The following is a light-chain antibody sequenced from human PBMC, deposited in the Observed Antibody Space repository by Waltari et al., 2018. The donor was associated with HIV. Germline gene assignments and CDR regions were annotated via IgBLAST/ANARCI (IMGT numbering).Light chain of an antibody. V-gene: IGLV2-14*03. CDR1: SSDVGDYNY. J-gene: IGLJ1*01. CDR3: SSYTSSSTLGGV. Sequence: SALTQPASVSGSPGQSITISCTGTSSDVGDYNYVSWYQQHPGKAPKLMIYDVSNRPSGVSNRFSGSKSGNTASLTISGLQTEDEADYYCSSYTSSSTLGGVFGTGTKVTVL. CDR2: DVS.